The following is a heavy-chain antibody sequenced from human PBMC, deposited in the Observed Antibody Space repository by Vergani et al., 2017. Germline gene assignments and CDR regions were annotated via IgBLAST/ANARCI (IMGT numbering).Heavy chain of an antibody. D-gene: IGHD3-9*01. J-gene: IGHJ4*02. CDR2: INPSGSHT. CDR1: GYTFSNYY. CDR3: ARGDYGILTGYRY. V-gene: IGHV1-46*03. Sequence: QVQVVQSGAEVKKSEASVKVSCKTSGYTFSNYYMHWVRQAPGQGLEWIGIINPSGSHTNYAQKFQGRVTMTRDTSTRTVYMELSSLRSEDTAIYYCARGDYGILTGYRYWGQGTMVTVSA.